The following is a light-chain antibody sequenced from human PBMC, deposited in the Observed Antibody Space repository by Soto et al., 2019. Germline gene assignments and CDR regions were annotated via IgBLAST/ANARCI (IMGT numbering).Light chain of an antibody. CDR2: KIS. CDR1: QSLLHSDGNTY. CDR3: LQATQFPWT. J-gene: IGKJ1*01. V-gene: IGKV2-24*01. Sequence: EIVVTRAPLSSPITLGQPGDVSWRSSQSLLHSDGNTYLSWLQQRPGQATRLLIYKISNRVSGVPDRFRGSGAGTDFTLTISRVEAEDVGVYYCLQATQFPWTFGQGTKVDIK.